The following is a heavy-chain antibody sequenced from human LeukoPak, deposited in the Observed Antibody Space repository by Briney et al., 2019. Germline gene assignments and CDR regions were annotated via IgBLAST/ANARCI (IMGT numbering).Heavy chain of an antibody. V-gene: IGHV3-7*01. CDR1: GFTFSSYG. CDR3: ARDWDY. Sequence: GGSLRLSCAASGFTFSSYGMHWVRQAPGKGLEWVANINQDGSQKYYVDSVKGRFTISRDNAKNSLYLQMNSLRVEDTAVYFCARDWDYWGQGTLVTVSS. CDR2: INQDGSQK. J-gene: IGHJ4*02.